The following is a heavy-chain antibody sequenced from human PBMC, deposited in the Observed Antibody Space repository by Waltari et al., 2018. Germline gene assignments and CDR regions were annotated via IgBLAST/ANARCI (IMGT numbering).Heavy chain of an antibody. CDR3: ARLSSPRSSSVVY. CDR2: IYHSGST. V-gene: IGHV4-38-2*01. Sequence: QVQLQESGPGLVKPSETLSLTYAVSGYSISSGYYWGWIRQPPGKGLEWIGSIYHSGSTYYNPSLKSRVTISVDTSKNQFSLKLSSVTAADTAVYYCARLSSPRSSSVVYWGQGTLVTVSS. J-gene: IGHJ4*02. CDR1: GYSISSGYY. D-gene: IGHD6-6*01.